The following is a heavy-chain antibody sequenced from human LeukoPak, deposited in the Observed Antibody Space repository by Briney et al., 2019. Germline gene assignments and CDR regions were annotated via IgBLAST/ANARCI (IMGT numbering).Heavy chain of an antibody. Sequence: PGGSLRLSCAASGFTVNSNYLSWVRQAPGKGLEWVSTLYNTGNTYYANSVKGRFSISRDNSKNTLFLQMKSLRAEDTAVYYCARLTPAAGRLYFVDWGPGTLVTVSS. CDR3: ARLTPAAGRLYFVD. CDR1: GFTVNSNY. V-gene: IGHV3-53*01. J-gene: IGHJ4*02. CDR2: LYNTGNT. D-gene: IGHD6-13*01.